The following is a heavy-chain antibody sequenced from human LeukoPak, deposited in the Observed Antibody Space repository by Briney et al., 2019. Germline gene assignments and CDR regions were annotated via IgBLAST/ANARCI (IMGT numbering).Heavy chain of an antibody. V-gene: IGHV3-48*01. CDR2: ITDDSSTM. J-gene: IGHJ4*02. D-gene: IGHD3-22*01. CDR1: GFSFSSYS. CDR3: VRKSGSSGYPFDF. Sequence: PGGSLRLSCAASGFSFSSYSMNWVRQAPGKGREWLSYITDDSSTMHYAAAVKGRFANSRDNAKNSLYLQMNSLRVEDTALYYCVRKSGSSGYPFDFWGQGTLVTVSS.